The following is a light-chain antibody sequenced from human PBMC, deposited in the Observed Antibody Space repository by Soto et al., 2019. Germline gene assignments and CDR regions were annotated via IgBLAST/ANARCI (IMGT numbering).Light chain of an antibody. Sequence: QSALTQPAYVSGSPGQSITLSCTGTSSDVGGYNYVSWYQQHPGKAPKLMIYDVSNRPSGVSNRFSGSKSGNTASLTISGLQAEDEADYYCSSYTSSITLVFGGGTKVTVL. J-gene: IGLJ2*01. CDR1: SSDVGGYNY. V-gene: IGLV2-14*01. CDR3: SSYTSSITLV. CDR2: DVS.